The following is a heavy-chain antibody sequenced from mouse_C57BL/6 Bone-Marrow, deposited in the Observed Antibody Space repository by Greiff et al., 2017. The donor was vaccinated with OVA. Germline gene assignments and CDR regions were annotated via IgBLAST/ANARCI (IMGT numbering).Heavy chain of an antibody. CDR3: ARSGSNAGD. V-gene: IGHV1-76*01. CDR2: IYPGSGNT. J-gene: IGHJ2*01. Sequence: QVQLQQSGAELVRPGASVTLSCKASGYTFTDSYINWVKQRPGQGLEWIGRIYPGSGNTYYNEKFKGKATLTAEKSSSTAYMHLSSLTSEDSAVYFCARSGSNAGDRGQGTTLTVAT. CDR1: GYTFTDSY. D-gene: IGHD2-5*01.